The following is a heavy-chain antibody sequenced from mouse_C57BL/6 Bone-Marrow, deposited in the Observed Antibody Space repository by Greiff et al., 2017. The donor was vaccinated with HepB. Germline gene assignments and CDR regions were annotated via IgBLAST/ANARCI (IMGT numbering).Heavy chain of an antibody. D-gene: IGHD2-3*01. CDR1: GYTFTDHT. J-gene: IGHJ3*01. CDR3: ARYKSFYDGYYRAWFAY. V-gene: IGHV1-78*01. CDR2: IYPRDGST. Sequence: QVHVKQSDAELVKPGASVKISCKVSGYTFTDHTIHWMKQRPEQGLEWIGYIYPRDGSTKYNEKFKGKATLTADKSSSTAYMQLNSLTSEDSAVYFCARYKSFYDGYYRAWFAYWGQGTLVTVSA.